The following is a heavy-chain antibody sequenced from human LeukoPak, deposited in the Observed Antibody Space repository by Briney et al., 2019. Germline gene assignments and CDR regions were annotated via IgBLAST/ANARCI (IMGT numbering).Heavy chain of an antibody. D-gene: IGHD6-13*01. CDR1: GFSFDDYA. CDR3: AKGFGYSSSWYVSYFDY. Sequence: GRSLRLSCAASGFSFDDYAMHWVRHAPGKGVEWGSGLSWNSGRIGYADSVKGRFNISRDNAKNSLYLQMNSPRAEDTALYYCAKGFGYSSSWYVSYFDYWGQGNLVTVSS. CDR2: LSWNSGRI. J-gene: IGHJ4*02. V-gene: IGHV3-9*01.